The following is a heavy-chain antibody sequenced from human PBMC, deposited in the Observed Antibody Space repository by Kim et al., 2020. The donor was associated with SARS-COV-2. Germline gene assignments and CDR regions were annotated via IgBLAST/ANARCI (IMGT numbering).Heavy chain of an antibody. D-gene: IGHD4-17*01. CDR1: GFIFSDFG. CDR3: AGYHDDYGFH. V-gene: IGHV3-30*03. Sequence: GGSLRLSCAGSGFIFSDFGMHWVRQAPGKGLEWVALISYDGSNKHYVDSVEGRFTISRDNSKNTQYLQMNSLRTEDTAIYYCAGYHDDYGFHWGQGTLVTVSS. CDR2: ISYDGSNK. J-gene: IGHJ4*02.